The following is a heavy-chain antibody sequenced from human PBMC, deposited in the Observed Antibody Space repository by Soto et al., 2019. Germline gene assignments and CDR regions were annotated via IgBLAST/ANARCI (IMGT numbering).Heavy chain of an antibody. CDR1: GGSISRYY. V-gene: IGHV4-59*01. CDR2: IYYSGST. Sequence: SETLSRTCTVSGGSISRYYWSWIRQPPGKGLEWIGYIYYSGSTNYNPSLKSRVTISVDTSKNQFSLKLSSVTAADTAVYYCARDSTMVRSRGMDVWGQGTTVTVSS. CDR3: ARDSTMVRSRGMDV. J-gene: IGHJ6*02. D-gene: IGHD3-10*01.